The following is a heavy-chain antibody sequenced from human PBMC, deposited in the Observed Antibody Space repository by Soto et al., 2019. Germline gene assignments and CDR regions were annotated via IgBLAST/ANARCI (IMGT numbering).Heavy chain of an antibody. CDR1: GFTCSSYA. Sequence: PVGSLRLSCAASGFTCSSYAMHWVRQAPGKGLEWVAVISYDGSNKYYADSVKGRFTISRDNSKNTLYLQMNSLRAEDTAVYYCARPPKRTYYYDSSGPLFDYWGQGTLVTVSS. J-gene: IGHJ4*02. CDR3: ARPPKRTYYYDSSGPLFDY. V-gene: IGHV3-30-3*01. CDR2: ISYDGSNK. D-gene: IGHD3-22*01.